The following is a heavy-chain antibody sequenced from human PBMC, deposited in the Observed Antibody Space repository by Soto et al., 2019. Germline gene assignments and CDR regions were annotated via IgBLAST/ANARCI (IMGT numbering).Heavy chain of an antibody. CDR1: CGSISSYY. CDR3: ARRTYYDFWSGYSNYYYYYMDV. J-gene: IGHJ6*03. D-gene: IGHD3-3*01. Sequence: SETLSLTCTVSCGSISSYYWSWIRQPPGKGLEWIGYIYYSGSTNYNPSLKSRVTISVDTSKNQFSLKLSSVTAADTAVYYCARRTYYDFWSGYSNYYYYYMDVWGKGTTVTVSS. V-gene: IGHV4-59*08. CDR2: IYYSGST.